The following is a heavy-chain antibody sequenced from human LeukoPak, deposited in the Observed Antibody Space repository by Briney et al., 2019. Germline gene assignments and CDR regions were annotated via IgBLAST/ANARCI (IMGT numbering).Heavy chain of an antibody. CDR1: GFSFSTYS. CDR3: ASLSYDFWTGSERHWFDP. J-gene: IGHJ5*02. Sequence: GGSLRLSCVASGFSFSTYSMSWVRQAPGKGLEWVSAVRSSNSYTYYADSVKVRFTISRDNTKNSLYLQMNSLRAADTAVYYCASLSYDFWTGSERHWFDPWGQETLDTVSS. V-gene: IGHV3-21*01. CDR2: VRSSNSYT. D-gene: IGHD3-3*01.